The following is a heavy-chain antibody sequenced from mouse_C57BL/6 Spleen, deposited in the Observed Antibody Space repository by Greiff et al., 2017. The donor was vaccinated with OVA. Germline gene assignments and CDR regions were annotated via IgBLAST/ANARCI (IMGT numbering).Heavy chain of an antibody. J-gene: IGHJ4*01. Sequence: QVQLKQPGTELVKPGASVKLSCKASGYTFTSYWMHWVKQRPGQGLEWIGNINPSNGGTYYNEKFKSKATLTVDKSSSTAYMQLSSLTSEDSAVYYCARSTVVAYYAMDYWGQGTSVTVSS. CDR2: INPSNGGT. V-gene: IGHV1-53*01. CDR3: ARSTVVAYYAMDY. D-gene: IGHD1-1*01. CDR1: GYTFTSYW.